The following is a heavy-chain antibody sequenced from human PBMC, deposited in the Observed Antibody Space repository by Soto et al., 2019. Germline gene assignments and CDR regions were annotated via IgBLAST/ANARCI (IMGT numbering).Heavy chain of an antibody. J-gene: IGHJ4*02. CDR2: IYWDDDE. D-gene: IGHD5-18*01. CDR3: AHRPRGYSYHFAY. CDR1: GFSLTTRGVG. Sequence: QNTLKASGPTLVKRTQTLTLTCTFSGFSLTTRGVGVGWIRQPPGQTLEWLALIYWDDDEGYSPSLKSRLTIPQGTSKNQVVLTKTNMDPVDTATYYCAHRPRGYSYHFAYWGQGTLVTVS. V-gene: IGHV2-5*02.